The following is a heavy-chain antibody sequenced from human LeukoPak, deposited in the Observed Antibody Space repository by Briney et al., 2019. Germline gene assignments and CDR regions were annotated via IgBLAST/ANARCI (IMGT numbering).Heavy chain of an antibody. J-gene: IGHJ5*02. V-gene: IGHV1-18*01. CDR1: GYTFTSYG. CDR3: ARVRIFGVVTTLGWFDP. Sequence: VASVKVSCKASGYTFTSYGISWVRQAPGQGLEWMGWVSAYNGNTNYAQKLQGRVTMTTDTSTSTAYMELRSLRSDDTAVYYCARVRIFGVVTTLGWFDPWGQGTLVTVSS. CDR2: VSAYNGNT. D-gene: IGHD3-3*01.